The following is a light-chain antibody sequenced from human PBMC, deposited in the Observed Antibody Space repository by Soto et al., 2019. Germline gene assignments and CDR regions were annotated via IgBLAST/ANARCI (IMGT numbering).Light chain of an antibody. V-gene: IGKV1-5*03. Sequence: DIQMTQSPSTLSASVGDRVTITCRASQSTSTWLAWYQQRPGKTPKLLISEASKLESGVPSRFSGSGSGTEFTLTISSLQPDDFAIYYCQQYITYPYAFGQGTKVKIK. CDR3: QQYITYPYA. J-gene: IGKJ1*01. CDR2: EAS. CDR1: QSTSTW.